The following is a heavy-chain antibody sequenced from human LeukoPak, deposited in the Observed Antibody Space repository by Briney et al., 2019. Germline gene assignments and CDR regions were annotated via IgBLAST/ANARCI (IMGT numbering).Heavy chain of an antibody. V-gene: IGHV3-7*01. CDR3: ARDFRGATAY. D-gene: IGHD5-12*01. Sequence: PGGSLRLSCAASGFTFSSYGMSWVRQAPGKRLEWVANIKQDGSEKYYVDSVKGRLTISRDNAKNSPYLQMNSLRAEDTAVYSCARDFRGATAYWGQGTLVTVSS. CDR2: IKQDGSEK. J-gene: IGHJ4*02. CDR1: GFTFSSYG.